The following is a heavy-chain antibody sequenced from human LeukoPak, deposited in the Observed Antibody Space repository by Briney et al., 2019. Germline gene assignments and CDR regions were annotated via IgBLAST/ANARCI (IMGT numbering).Heavy chain of an antibody. J-gene: IGHJ5*02. CDR2: INDGNGNT. Sequence: GASVTVSCKASGYTFTSYVMHWVRQAPGQRLEWMGCINDGNGNTKYSQKLQGRVTMTTDTSTSTAYMELRSLRSDDTAVYYCARDSGIYCSSTSCYGWFDPWGQGTLVTVSS. D-gene: IGHD2-2*01. CDR1: GYTFTSYV. CDR3: ARDSGIYCSSTSCYGWFDP. V-gene: IGHV1-3*01.